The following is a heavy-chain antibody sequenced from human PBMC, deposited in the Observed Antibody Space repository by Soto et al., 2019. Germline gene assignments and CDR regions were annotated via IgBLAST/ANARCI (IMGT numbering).Heavy chain of an antibody. D-gene: IGHD3-10*01. CDR1: GYSFTSYW. CDR3: ARRRITMVRGVYYYYGMDV. CDR2: IYPGDSDT. Sequence: GESLKISCKGSGYSFTSYWIGWVRQMPGKGLEWMGIIYPGDSDTRYSPSFQGQVTISADKSISTAYLQWSSLKASDTAMYYCARRRITMVRGVYYYYGMDVWGQGTTVPVSS. J-gene: IGHJ6*02. V-gene: IGHV5-51*01.